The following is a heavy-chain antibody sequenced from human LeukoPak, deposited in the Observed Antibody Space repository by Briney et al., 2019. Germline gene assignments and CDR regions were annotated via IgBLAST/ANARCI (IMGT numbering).Heavy chain of an antibody. Sequence: GGSLRLSCAASGFTFSSDWMHWVRRAPGKGLVWVSRINGDGSRTNYADSVKGRFTISRDNSKNTLYLQMNSLRAEDTAVYYCAKDLHPAYCSSTSCYRKGFDAFDIWGQGTMVTVSS. CDR2: INGDGSRT. J-gene: IGHJ3*02. CDR1: GFTFSSDW. D-gene: IGHD2-2*01. V-gene: IGHV3-74*01. CDR3: AKDLHPAYCSSTSCYRKGFDAFDI.